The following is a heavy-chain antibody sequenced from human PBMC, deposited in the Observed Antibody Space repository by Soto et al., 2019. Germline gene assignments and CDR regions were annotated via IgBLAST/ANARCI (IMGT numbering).Heavy chain of an antibody. CDR1: GYTFTSYY. Sequence: ASVKVSCKASGYTFTSYYMHWVRQAPGQGLEWMGIINPSGGSTSYAQKFQGRVTMTRDTSTSTVYMELSSLRSEDTAVYYCARVPGVHSILEDAFDICGQGTMVTVSS. CDR3: ARVPGVHSILEDAFDI. V-gene: IGHV1-46*01. CDR2: INPSGGST. J-gene: IGHJ3*02. D-gene: IGHD3-3*02.